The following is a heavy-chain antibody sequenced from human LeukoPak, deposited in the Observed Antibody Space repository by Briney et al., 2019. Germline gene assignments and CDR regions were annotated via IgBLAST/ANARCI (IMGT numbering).Heavy chain of an antibody. J-gene: IGHJ2*01. CDR2: IYYSGST. D-gene: IGHD3-10*01. CDR3: ARRPGLRPYYASGSYRYWYFDL. Sequence: SETLSLTCTVSGGSISSSSYYWGWIRQPPGKGLEWIGSIYYSGSTYYNPSLKSRVTISVDTSKNQFSLKLSSVTAADTAVYYCARRPGLRPYYASGSYRYWYFDLWGRGTLVTVSS. CDR1: GGSISSSSYY. V-gene: IGHV4-39*01.